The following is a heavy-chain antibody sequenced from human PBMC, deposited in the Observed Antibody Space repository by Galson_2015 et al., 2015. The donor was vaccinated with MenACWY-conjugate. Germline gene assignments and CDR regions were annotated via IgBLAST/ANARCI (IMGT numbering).Heavy chain of an antibody. CDR2: INTSGGST. CDR1: GFTFSIYA. V-gene: IGHV3-23*01. CDR3: AKVGGPPLW. D-gene: IGHD2-21*01. J-gene: IGHJ4*02. Sequence: SLRLSCAASGFTFSIYAMTWVRQTPGKGLEWVSTINTSGGSTFYADSVKGRFTISRDNSRNTVYLQMNSLRADDTAVYYCAKVGGPPLWWGQGTLVTVSS.